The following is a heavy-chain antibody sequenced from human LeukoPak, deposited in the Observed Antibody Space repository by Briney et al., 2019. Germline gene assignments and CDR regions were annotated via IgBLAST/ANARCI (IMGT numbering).Heavy chain of an antibody. CDR1: GYSISSGYY. CDR2: IYHSGST. V-gene: IGHV4-38-2*02. D-gene: IGHD1-26*01. J-gene: IGHJ3*02. CDR3: AREVKWELPHDAFDI. Sequence: SETLSLTCTVSGYSISSGYYWGWIRQPPGKGLEWIGSIYHSGSTYYNPSLKSRVTISVDTSKNQFSLKLSSVTAADTAVYYCAREVKWELPHDAFDIWGQGTMVTVSS.